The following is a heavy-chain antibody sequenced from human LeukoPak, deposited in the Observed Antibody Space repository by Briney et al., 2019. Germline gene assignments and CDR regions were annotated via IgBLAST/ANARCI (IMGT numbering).Heavy chain of an antibody. V-gene: IGHV4-59*01. CDR2: IYYSGST. Sequence: SETLSLTCAVYGGSFSSYYWSWIRQPPGKGLEWIGYIYYSGSTNYNPSLKSRVTISVDTSKNQFSLKLSSVTAADTAVYYCARDRRYSGYDQPYYYYGMDVWGQGTTVTVSS. CDR1: GGSFSSYY. CDR3: ARDRRYSGYDQPYYYYGMDV. D-gene: IGHD5-12*01. J-gene: IGHJ6*02.